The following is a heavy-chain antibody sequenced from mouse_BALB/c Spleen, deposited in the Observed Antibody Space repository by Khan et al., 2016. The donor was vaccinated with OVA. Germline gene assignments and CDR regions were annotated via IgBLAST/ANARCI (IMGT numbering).Heavy chain of an antibody. CDR1: GYTFINYW. CDR3: ARRGLRWDLDY. D-gene: IGHD1-1*01. CDR2: INPSTGYT. V-gene: IGHV1-7*01. Sequence: QVQLQQSGAELAKPGASVKMSCKASGYTFINYWILWIKQRPGQGLEWIGYINPSTGYTEYNQNFKDKATLTADKSSSTAYMQLSSLTSEDSTAFYCARRGLRWDLDYWGQGTTLTVSS. J-gene: IGHJ2*01.